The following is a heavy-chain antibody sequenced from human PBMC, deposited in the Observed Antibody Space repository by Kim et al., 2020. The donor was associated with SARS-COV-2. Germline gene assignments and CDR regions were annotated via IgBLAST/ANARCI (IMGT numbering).Heavy chain of an antibody. CDR3: ARDWREMAKIWVTGKFDY. J-gene: IGHJ4*02. CDR1: GYTFTSYY. D-gene: IGHD2-21*02. Sequence: ASVKVSCKASGYTFTSYYMHWVRQAPGQGLEWMGIINPSGGSTSYAQKFQGRVTMTRDTSTSTVYMELSSLRSEDTAVYYCARDWREMAKIWVTGKFDYWGQGTLVTVSS. V-gene: IGHV1-46*01. CDR2: INPSGGST.